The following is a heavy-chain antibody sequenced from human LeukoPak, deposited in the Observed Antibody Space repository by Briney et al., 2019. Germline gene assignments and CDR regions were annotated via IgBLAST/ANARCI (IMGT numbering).Heavy chain of an antibody. CDR1: GFTVSSNY. V-gene: IGHV3-53*01. Sequence: PGGSLRLSCAASGFTVSSNYMSWVRQAPGKGLEWVSVIYSGGSTYYADSVKGRFTISRDNSKNTLYLQMNSLRAEDTAVYYCARAVRGVTSDNWFDPWGQGTLVTVSS. J-gene: IGHJ5*02. CDR2: IYSGGST. D-gene: IGHD3-10*02. CDR3: ARAVRGVTSDNWFDP.